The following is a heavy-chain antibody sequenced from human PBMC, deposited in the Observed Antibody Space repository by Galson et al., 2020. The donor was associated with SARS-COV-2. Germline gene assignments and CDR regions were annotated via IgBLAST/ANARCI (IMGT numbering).Heavy chain of an antibody. Sequence: GESLKISCAASGYSFSIYGMHWVRQAPGKGLEWVTFIRYDGTKKYYADSVRDRFTISRDYSKNTLYLQMNSLRTEDTAVYYCARDGAGNYERAEWFCDLWGRGTLVTVSS. CDR3: ARDGAGNYERAEWFCDL. CDR1: GYSFSIYG. D-gene: IGHD3-16*01. J-gene: IGHJ2*01. V-gene: IGHV3-30*02. CDR2: IRYDGTKK.